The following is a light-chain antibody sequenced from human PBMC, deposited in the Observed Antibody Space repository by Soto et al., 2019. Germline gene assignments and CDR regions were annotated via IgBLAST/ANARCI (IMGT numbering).Light chain of an antibody. CDR1: QSISSW. V-gene: IGKV1-5*03. CDR3: QQYDSYWT. Sequence: DIQMTQSPSILSASVGDRVTITCRASQSISSWLAWYQQKPGEAPNLLIHKASHLESGVPSRFSGSGSGTEFTLTISSLQPEDFATYYCQQYDSYWTFGQGTKVDIK. CDR2: KAS. J-gene: IGKJ1*01.